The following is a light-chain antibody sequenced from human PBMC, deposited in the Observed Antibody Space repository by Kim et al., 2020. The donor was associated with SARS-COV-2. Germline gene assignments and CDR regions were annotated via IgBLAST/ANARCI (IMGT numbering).Light chain of an antibody. CDR2: YDS. CDR3: QVWDNNSDHPV. J-gene: IGLJ3*02. CDR1: NIGSKS. Sequence: SYELTQPPSVSVAPGKTARITCGGNNIGSKSVHWYQQKPGQAPVMVISYDSDRPSGIPERFSGSNSGNTATLTISRVETGDEADYYCQVWDNNSDHPVF. V-gene: IGLV3-21*04.